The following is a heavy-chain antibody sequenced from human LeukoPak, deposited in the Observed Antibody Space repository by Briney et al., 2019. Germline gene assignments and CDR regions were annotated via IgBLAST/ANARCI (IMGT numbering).Heavy chain of an antibody. CDR1: GFTFSSYA. V-gene: IGHV3-23*01. CDR2: ISGSGGST. Sequence: GGSLRLSCAASGFTFSSYAMSWVRQAPGKGLEWVSAISGSGGSTYYADSVKGRCTISRDNSKNTLYLQMNSLRAEDTAVYYCAKDHPPAVAGHRDIDYWGQGTLVTVSS. D-gene: IGHD6-19*01. J-gene: IGHJ4*02. CDR3: AKDHPPAVAGHRDIDY.